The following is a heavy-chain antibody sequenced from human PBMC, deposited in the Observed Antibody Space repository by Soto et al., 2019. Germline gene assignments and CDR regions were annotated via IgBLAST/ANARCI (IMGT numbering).Heavy chain of an antibody. J-gene: IGHJ6*02. CDR2: ISGSGGST. D-gene: IGHD2-2*01. CDR3: ATSPFPFLLRLYYYYGMDV. Sequence: GGSLRLSCAASGFTFSSYAMSWVRQAPGKGLEWISAISGSGGSTYYADSVKGRFTISRDNSKNTLYLQMNSLRAEDTAVYYSATSPFPFLLRLYYYYGMDVPGRRSSVTGSS. V-gene: IGHV3-23*01. CDR1: GFTFSSYA.